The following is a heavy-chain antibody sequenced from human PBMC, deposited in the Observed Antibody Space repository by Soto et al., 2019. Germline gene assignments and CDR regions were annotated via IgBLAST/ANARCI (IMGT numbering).Heavy chain of an antibody. V-gene: IGHV1-69*13. CDR1: GGTFSTYG. Sequence: QVQLVQSGAEVKKPGSSVKVSCKASGGTFSTYGINWVRLAPGQGLEWMGWIIPKFGTTKNAQKFQGRVTRTADESTNTAYRDLKYRRSEDTAVYFGAREVDPDYGGNSLSLDYWGQGTLVTVSS. CDR3: AREVDPDYGGNSLSLDY. J-gene: IGHJ4*02. CDR2: IIPKFGTT. D-gene: IGHD4-17*01.